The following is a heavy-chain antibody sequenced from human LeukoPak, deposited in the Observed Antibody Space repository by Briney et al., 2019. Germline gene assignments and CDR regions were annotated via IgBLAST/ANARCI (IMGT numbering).Heavy chain of an antibody. D-gene: IGHD3-9*01. CDR1: GFTFSDYY. CDR3: AKTYYDNPYYFDY. CDR2: ISSSGSTI. J-gene: IGHJ4*02. Sequence: GGSLRLSCAASGFTFSDYYMSWIRQAPGKGLEWVSYISSSGSTIYYADSVKGRFTISRDNAKNSLYLQMNSLRAEDTAVYYCAKTYYDNPYYFDYWGQGTLVTVSS. V-gene: IGHV3-11*01.